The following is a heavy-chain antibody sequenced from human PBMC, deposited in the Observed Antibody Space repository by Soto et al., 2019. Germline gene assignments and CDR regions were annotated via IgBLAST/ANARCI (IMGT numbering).Heavy chain of an antibody. D-gene: IGHD3-22*01. J-gene: IGHJ4*02. CDR1: GFTFSSYG. CDR2: IWYDGSNK. CDR3: ARGFAMYYYDSSGYYSYIDY. V-gene: IGHV3-33*01. Sequence: GGSLRLSCAASGFTFSSYGMHWVRQAPGKGLEWVAVIWYDGSNKYYADSVKGRFTISRDNSKNTLYLQMNSLTAEDAAVYYCARGFAMYYYDSSGYYSYIDYWGQGTLVTVSS.